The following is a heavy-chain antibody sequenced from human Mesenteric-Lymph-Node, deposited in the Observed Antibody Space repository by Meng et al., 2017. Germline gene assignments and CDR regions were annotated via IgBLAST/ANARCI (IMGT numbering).Heavy chain of an antibody. CDR1: GYTFSSYD. V-gene: IGHV1-8*02. Sequence: VRSWELGAEVEKPGAQCEVSCKASGYTFSSYDNNWVRQATGQGLEWMGWMNPNSGNTGYAQKFQGRVTMTRDTSISTAYMELSRLRSDDTAVYYCARVGLGSSPDYWGQGTLVTVSS. CDR2: MNPNSGNT. J-gene: IGHJ4*02. CDR3: ARVGLGSSPDY. D-gene: IGHD6-13*01.